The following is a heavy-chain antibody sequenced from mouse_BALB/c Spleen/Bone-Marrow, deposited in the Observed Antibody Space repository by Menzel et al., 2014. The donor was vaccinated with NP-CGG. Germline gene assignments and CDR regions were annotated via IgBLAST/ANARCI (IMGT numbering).Heavy chain of an antibody. CDR2: INPSNGRT. Sequence: VQLVESGAELVKPGASVKLSCKASGYTFTSYWMHWVKQRPGQGLEWIGEINPSNGRTNYNERFKSKATLTVDKSSSTAYTQLSSLTSEDSAVYYCARRNGDYWGQGTTLTVSS. CDR3: ARRNGDY. CDR1: GYTFTSYW. J-gene: IGHJ2*01. V-gene: IGHV1S81*02.